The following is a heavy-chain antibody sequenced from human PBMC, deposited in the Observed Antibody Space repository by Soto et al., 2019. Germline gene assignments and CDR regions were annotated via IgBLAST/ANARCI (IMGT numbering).Heavy chain of an antibody. Sequence: SLRLSCSASGLGFTTYALTWVRQAPGKGLEWVAGINWNGGSKGYADSVKGRFTISRDNAKSSLYLQMNNLRAEDTAFYFCARATQSYYDTSGYYSYVHWGQGAQVTVSS. CDR2: INWNGGSK. V-gene: IGHV3-20*04. D-gene: IGHD3-22*01. J-gene: IGHJ4*02. CDR3: ARATQSYYDTSGYYSYVH. CDR1: GLGFTTYA.